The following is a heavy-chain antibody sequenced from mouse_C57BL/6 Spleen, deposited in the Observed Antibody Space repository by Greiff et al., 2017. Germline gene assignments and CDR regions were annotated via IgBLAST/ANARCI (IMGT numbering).Heavy chain of an antibody. CDR3: TTLGYGSSYPDYGDY. CDR1: GFNIKDDY. J-gene: IGHJ2*01. Sequence: VQLQQSGAELVRPGASVKLSCTASGFNIKDDYMHWVKQRPEQGLEWIGWIDPENGDTEYASKFQGKATITADTSSNTAYLQLSSLTSEDTAVXYGTTLGYGSSYPDYGDYGGQGNTLKVSS. CDR2: IDPENGDT. V-gene: IGHV14-4*01. D-gene: IGHD1-1*01.